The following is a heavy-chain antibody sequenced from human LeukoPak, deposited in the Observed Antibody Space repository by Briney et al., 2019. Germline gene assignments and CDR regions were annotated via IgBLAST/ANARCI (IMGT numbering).Heavy chain of an antibody. D-gene: IGHD2-15*01. Sequence: SETLSLTCAVYGGSFSGYYWSWIRQPPGKGLEWIGEINHSGSTNYNPSLKSRVTISVDTSKNQFSLKLSSVTAADTAVYYCARRRRYCSGGSCYSEGYYYYYMDVWGKGTTVTISS. CDR1: GGSFSGYY. V-gene: IGHV4-34*01. CDR3: ARRRRYCSGGSCYSEGYYYYYMDV. CDR2: INHSGST. J-gene: IGHJ6*03.